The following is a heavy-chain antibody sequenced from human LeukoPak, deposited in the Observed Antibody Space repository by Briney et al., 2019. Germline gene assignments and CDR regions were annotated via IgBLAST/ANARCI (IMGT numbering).Heavy chain of an antibody. CDR1: GYTFTSYG. V-gene: IGHV1-18*01. J-gene: IGHJ5*02. Sequence: ASVKVSCKASGYTFTSYGISWVRQAPGQGLEWMGWISAYNGNTNYAQKLQGRVTMTTDTSTSTAYMELRSLRSDDTAVYYCARDNRGCSTSCYHWFDPWGQGTLVTVSS. CDR2: ISAYNGNT. D-gene: IGHD2-2*01. CDR3: ARDNRGCSTSCYHWFDP.